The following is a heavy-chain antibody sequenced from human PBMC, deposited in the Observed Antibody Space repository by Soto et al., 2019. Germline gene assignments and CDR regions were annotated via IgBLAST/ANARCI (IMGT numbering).Heavy chain of an antibody. Sequence: QITLKESGPTVVKPTQTLTLTCTFSGFSLNTYGVGVAWIRQPPGKALEWLALIYWDDDDRYSPSLRSRLIITKDTSKNQVVLTTTNMDPMDTATYYCAHRRKDSGSHNAFDVWGQGTMVTVSS. D-gene: IGHD3-22*01. V-gene: IGHV2-5*02. CDR1: GFSLNTYGVG. J-gene: IGHJ3*01. CDR3: AHRRKDSGSHNAFDV. CDR2: IYWDDDD.